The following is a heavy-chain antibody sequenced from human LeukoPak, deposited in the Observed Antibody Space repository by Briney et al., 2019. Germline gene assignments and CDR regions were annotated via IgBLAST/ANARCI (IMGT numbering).Heavy chain of an antibody. Sequence: ASVKVSCKVSGYTLTELSMHWVRQAPGKGLEWMGGFDPEDGETIYAQKFQGRVTMTEDTSTDTAYMELGSLRSEDTAVYYCARAVAGKTHYYYYMDVWGKGTTVTVSS. CDR3: ARAVAGKTHYYYYMDV. V-gene: IGHV1-24*01. CDR2: FDPEDGET. D-gene: IGHD6-19*01. J-gene: IGHJ6*03. CDR1: GYTLTELS.